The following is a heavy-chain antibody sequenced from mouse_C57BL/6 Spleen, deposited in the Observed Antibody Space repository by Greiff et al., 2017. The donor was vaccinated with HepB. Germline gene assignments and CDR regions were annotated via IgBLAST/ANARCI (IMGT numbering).Heavy chain of an antibody. D-gene: IGHD4-1*02. Sequence: QVQLQQPGAELVKPGASVKLSCKASGYTFTSYWMHWVKQRPGQGLEWIGMIHPNSGSTNYNEKFKSKATLTVYKSSSTAYMQLSSLTSEDSAVYYCARSQLGPWFAYWGQGTLVTVSA. CDR1: GYTFTSYW. J-gene: IGHJ3*01. V-gene: IGHV1-64*01. CDR2: IHPNSGST. CDR3: ARSQLGPWFAY.